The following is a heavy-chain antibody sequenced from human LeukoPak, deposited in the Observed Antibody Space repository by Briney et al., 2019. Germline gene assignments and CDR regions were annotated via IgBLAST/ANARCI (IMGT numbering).Heavy chain of an antibody. CDR2: IYYSGST. Sequence: PSETLSLTCTVSGGSISSGGYYWSWIRQHPGKGLEWIGYIYYSGSTYYNPSLKSRVTISVDTSKNQFSLKLSSVTAADTAVYYCARDGARNGMDVWGQGTTVTVSS. J-gene: IGHJ6*02. V-gene: IGHV4-31*03. CDR3: ARDGARNGMDV. D-gene: IGHD1-26*01. CDR1: GGSISSGGYY.